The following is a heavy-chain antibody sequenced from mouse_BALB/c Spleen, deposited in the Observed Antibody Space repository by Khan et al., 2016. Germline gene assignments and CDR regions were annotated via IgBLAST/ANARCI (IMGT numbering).Heavy chain of an antibody. Sequence: QVQLKESGPQLVRPGASVKISCKASGYSFTRNWMHWVKQRPGQGLEWIGMVDPSDGERRLNQTFKDKAKLTVDTSSSTAYMQLSSPTSEDSADYFCAREYWELAYWGQGTLVTVSA. CDR2: VDPSDGER. J-gene: IGHJ3*01. CDR1: GYSFTRNW. V-gene: IGHV1S127*01. CDR3: AREYWELAY. D-gene: IGHD4-1*01.